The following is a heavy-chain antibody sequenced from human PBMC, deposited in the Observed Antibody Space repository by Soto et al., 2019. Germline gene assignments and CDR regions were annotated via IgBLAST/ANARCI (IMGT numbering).Heavy chain of an antibody. D-gene: IGHD3-22*01. Sequence: GASVKVSCTASGYTFTSYGISWVRQAPGQGLEWMGWISAYNGNTNYAQKLQGRVTMTTDTSTSTAYMELRSLRSDDTAVYYCARYYDSSGYSQRKDAFDIWGQGTMVTVSS. J-gene: IGHJ3*02. V-gene: IGHV1-18*01. CDR2: ISAYNGNT. CDR1: GYTFTSYG. CDR3: ARYYDSSGYSQRKDAFDI.